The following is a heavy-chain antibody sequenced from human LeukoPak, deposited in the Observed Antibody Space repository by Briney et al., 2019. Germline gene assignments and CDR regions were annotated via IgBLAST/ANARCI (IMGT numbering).Heavy chain of an antibody. Sequence: PGGSLRLSCAASGFTFSSYWMHWVRQAPGKGLVWVSRINNDGSTTSYADSVKGRFTISRDNSKNTLYLQMNSLRAEDTAVYYCAKQGQGDIVATYSDWGQGTLVTVSS. J-gene: IGHJ4*02. CDR2: INNDGSTT. CDR1: GFTFSSYW. V-gene: IGHV3-74*01. CDR3: AKQGQGDIVATYSD. D-gene: IGHD5-12*01.